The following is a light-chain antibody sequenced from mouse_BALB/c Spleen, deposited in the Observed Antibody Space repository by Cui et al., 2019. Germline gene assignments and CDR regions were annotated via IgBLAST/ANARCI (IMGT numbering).Light chain of an antibody. Sequence: DIKMTQSPSSMYASLGERVNIICKASQDINSYLSWFQQKPGKSPKTLIYRANRLVDGVPSRFSGSGSGQDYSLTISSLEYEDMGIYYCLQYDEFPYTFGGGTKLEIK. J-gene: IGKJ2*01. CDR2: RAN. V-gene: IGKV14-111*01. CDR3: LQYDEFPYT. CDR1: QDINSY.